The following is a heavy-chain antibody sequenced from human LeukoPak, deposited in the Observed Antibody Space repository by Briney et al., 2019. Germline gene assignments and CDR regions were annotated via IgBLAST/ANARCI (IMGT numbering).Heavy chain of an antibody. CDR2: VSNGGAT. CDR3: TRHFSVTMIRD. CDR1: GASTRLNY. Sequence: SETLSLTCRVSGASTRLNYWSWIRHPPGKGLEWIGYVSNGGATDYNPSLQGRVTMSVDTSKNHFYLALTSVTAADTAIYFCTRHFSVTMIRDWGQGILITVSS. D-gene: IGHD3-10*01. J-gene: IGHJ1*01. V-gene: IGHV4-59*08.